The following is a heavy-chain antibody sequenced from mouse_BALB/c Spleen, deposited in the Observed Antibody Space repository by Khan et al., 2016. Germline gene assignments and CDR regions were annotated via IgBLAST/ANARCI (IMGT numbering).Heavy chain of an antibody. CDR3: AREGITTVVAKCLDY. V-gene: IGHV1S135*01. D-gene: IGHD1-1*01. CDR1: GYAFTSYN. CDR2: IDPYNGDT. Sequence: VQLQQSGPELVKPGASVKVSCKASGYAFTSYNMYWVKQSHGKSLEWIGYIDPYNGDTSYNQKFKGKATLTVDKSSSTAYMHLNSLTSVDSAVYSCAREGITTVVAKCLDYWGQGTAVTVSA. J-gene: IGHJ2*01.